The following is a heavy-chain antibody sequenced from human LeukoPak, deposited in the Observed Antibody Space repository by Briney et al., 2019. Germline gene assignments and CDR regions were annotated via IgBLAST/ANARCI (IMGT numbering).Heavy chain of an antibody. Sequence: ASVKVSCKVSGYTLTELSMHWVRQAPGQGLEWMGGIIPIFGTANYAQKFQGRVTITADESTSTAYMELSSLRSEDTAVYYCARGHSGWGLINYYYYGMDVWGQGTTVTVSS. CDR1: GYTLTELS. CDR2: IIPIFGTA. V-gene: IGHV1-69*13. D-gene: IGHD3-10*01. CDR3: ARGHSGWGLINYYYYGMDV. J-gene: IGHJ6*02.